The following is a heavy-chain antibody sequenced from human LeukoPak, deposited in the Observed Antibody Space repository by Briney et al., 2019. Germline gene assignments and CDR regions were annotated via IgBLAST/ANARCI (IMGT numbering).Heavy chain of an antibody. V-gene: IGHV3-30*04. CDR2: ISFDGTDA. J-gene: IGHJ4*02. D-gene: IGHD3-10*01. Sequence: GGSLRLSCAASGFTFSSYAIHWVRQAPGKGLEWVAVISFDGTDAFYADSVKGRFTISRDNSKNTLYLQMNSLRADDTAVYYCARDRSLLWFGELSNNYYFDYWGQGTLVTVSS. CDR1: GFTFSSYA. CDR3: ARDRSLLWFGELSNNYYFDY.